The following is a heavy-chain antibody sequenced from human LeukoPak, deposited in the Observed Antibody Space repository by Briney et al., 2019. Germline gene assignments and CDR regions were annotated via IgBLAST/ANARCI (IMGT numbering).Heavy chain of an antibody. CDR1: GFTFSSYS. D-gene: IGHD6-13*01. CDR3: ARGKRSSSWYLFDP. Sequence: PGGSLRLTCAASGFTFSSYSMNWVRQAPGKGLEWVSSISSSSSYIYYADSVKGRFTISRDNAKNSLYLQMNSLRAEDTAVYYCARGKRSSSWYLFDPWGQGTLVTVSS. V-gene: IGHV3-21*01. J-gene: IGHJ5*02. CDR2: ISSSSSYI.